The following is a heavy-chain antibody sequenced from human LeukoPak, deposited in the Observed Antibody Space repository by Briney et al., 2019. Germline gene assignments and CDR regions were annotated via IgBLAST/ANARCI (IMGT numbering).Heavy chain of an antibody. CDR2: INPNSGGT. J-gene: IGHJ4*02. CDR1: GYTFTGYY. CDR3: ARGALLWFGGGFDY. D-gene: IGHD3-10*01. Sequence: ASVTVSCKASGYTFTGYYMHWVRQAPGQGLEWMGWINPNSGGTNYAQKFQGRVTMTRDTSISTAYMELSRLRSDDTAVYYCARGALLWFGGGFDYWGQGTLVTVSS. V-gene: IGHV1-2*02.